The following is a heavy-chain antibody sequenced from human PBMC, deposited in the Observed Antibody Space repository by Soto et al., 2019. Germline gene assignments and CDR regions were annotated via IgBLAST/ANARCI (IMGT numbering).Heavy chain of an antibody. CDR2: ISYDGPNK. J-gene: IGHJ4*02. V-gene: IGHV3-30-3*01. CDR3: AGAYPHEGSNYCDN. Sequence: QVQLVESGGGVVQPGRSLRLSCAASGFTFSSFPIHWFRQAPGKGLEWVAVISYDGPNKYHADSVKGRFTISKDISKNTVYLQMNSLRPEDTAVYYGAGAYPHEGSNYCDNWGQGTLVTIS. CDR1: GFTFSSFP.